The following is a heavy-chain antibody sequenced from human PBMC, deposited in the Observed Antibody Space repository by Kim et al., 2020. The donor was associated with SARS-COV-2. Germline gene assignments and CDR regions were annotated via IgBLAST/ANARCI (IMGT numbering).Heavy chain of an antibody. CDR1: GITFSNYW. CDR3: ARGLGPDSTSGYS. V-gene: IGHV3-74*01. D-gene: IGHD6-13*01. CDR2: INRDGGTT. Sequence: GGSLRLSCAVSGITFSNYWMHWVRQAPGKGLVWVSRINRDGGTTNYADSVKGRFTISRDNAKNTLYLQMNNLRAEDTAVYYCARGLGPDSTSGYSWGQGT. J-gene: IGHJ4*02.